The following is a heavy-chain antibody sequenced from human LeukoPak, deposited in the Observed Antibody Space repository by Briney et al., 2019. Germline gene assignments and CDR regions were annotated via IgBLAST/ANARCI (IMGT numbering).Heavy chain of an antibody. CDR1: GFTFSSYW. CDR2: IKQDGSEK. CDR3: ARGEGYDILTGYYEYNWFDP. Sequence: GGSLRLSCAASGFTFSSYWMSWVRQAPGTGLEWVANIKQDGSEKYYVDTVKGRFTISRHNAKHSLYLEINSLRAEDTAVYYCARGEGYDILTGYYEYNWFDPWGQGTLVTVSS. J-gene: IGHJ5*02. V-gene: IGHV3-7*01. D-gene: IGHD3-9*01.